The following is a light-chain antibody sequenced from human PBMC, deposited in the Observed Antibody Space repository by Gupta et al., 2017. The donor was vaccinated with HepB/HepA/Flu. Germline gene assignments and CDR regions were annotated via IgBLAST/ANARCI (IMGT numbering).Light chain of an antibody. CDR1: QTIRIY. V-gene: IGKV1-39*01. CDR2: AAS. Sequence: IQLPQSPSSLSASVGDSVTLTCRASQTIRIYLSWYQQKPGQVPNLLIYAASKLERGVPARVSGSGSGTECTLTISSRKPEDFATYYCQQSSASPRTFGEGTTVEI. CDR3: QQSSASPRT. J-gene: IGKJ4*02.